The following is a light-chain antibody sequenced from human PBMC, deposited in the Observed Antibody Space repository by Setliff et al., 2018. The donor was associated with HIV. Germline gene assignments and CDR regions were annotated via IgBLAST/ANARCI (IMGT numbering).Light chain of an antibody. Sequence: QSVLTQPASVSGFPGQSITISCTGTSSDVGGYNYVSWYQQHPGKAPKLMSYDVTKGPSGVSHRFSGSKSGNMASLTISGLQAEDEADYYCSSYTSSSHYVFGTGTKVTVL. V-gene: IGLV2-14*01. J-gene: IGLJ1*01. CDR1: SSDVGGYNY. CDR2: DVT. CDR3: SSYTSSSHYV.